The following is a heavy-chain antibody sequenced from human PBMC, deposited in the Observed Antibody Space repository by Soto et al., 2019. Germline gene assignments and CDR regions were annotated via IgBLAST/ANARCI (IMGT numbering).Heavy chain of an antibody. CDR1: GYSFTSDW. CDR2: IYPGDSDT. Sequence: GESLKISCKGSGYSFTSDWIAWVRQMPGKGLEYMGIIYPGDSDTRYSPSFQGQVTISADKSTSTAYVQWSSLKASDTAMYYCARRATYYHYSDYWGQGTLVTVSS. D-gene: IGHD3-16*01. V-gene: IGHV5-51*01. J-gene: IGHJ4*02. CDR3: ARRATYYHYSDY.